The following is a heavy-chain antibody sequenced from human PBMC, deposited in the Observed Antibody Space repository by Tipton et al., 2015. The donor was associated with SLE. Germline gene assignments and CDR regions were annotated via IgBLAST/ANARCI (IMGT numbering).Heavy chain of an antibody. CDR3: ARVPLVGPRAYYYYYMDV. J-gene: IGHJ6*03. V-gene: IGHV4-59*01. CDR1: GDSITSYL. D-gene: IGHD1-26*01. Sequence: GLVKPSETLSLTCTVAGDSITSYLWSWIRQPPGKGLEWIGFIYYRGTTTYNPSLKSRVTISVDTSENQFSLNLISVTAADTAVYYCARVPLVGPRAYYYYYMDVWGKGTTVTVSS. CDR2: IYYRGTT.